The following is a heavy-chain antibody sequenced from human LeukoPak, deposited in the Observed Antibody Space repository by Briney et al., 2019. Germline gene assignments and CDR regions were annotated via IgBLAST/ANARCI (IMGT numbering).Heavy chain of an antibody. CDR3: ARRDSYHDAFDI. V-gene: IGHV4-34*01. D-gene: IGHD2-2*01. J-gene: IGHJ3*02. Sequence: SETLSLTCAVYGGSFSGYYWSWIRQPPGKGLEWIGEINHSGSTNYNPSLKSRVTISVDTSKNQFSLKLSSVTAADTAVYYCARRDSYHDAFDIWGQGTMVTVSS. CDR2: INHSGST. CDR1: GGSFSGYY.